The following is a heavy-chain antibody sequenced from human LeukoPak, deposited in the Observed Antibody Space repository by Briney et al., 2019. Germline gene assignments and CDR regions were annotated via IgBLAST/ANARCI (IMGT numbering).Heavy chain of an antibody. D-gene: IGHD5-24*01. CDR1: GYSFSTYW. J-gene: IGHJ4*02. CDR2: IYPGDSDT. V-gene: IGHV5-51*01. Sequence: GESLKISCKASGYSFSTYWIGWVRQMPGKGLEWMGIIYPGDSDTRYSPSFQGQVTISADKSISTAYLQWSSLKASDTAMYYCARRTSTMGDYWGQGTLVTVSS. CDR3: ARRTSTMGDY.